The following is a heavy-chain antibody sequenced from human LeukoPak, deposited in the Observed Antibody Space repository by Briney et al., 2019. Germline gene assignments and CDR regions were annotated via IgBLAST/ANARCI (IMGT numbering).Heavy chain of an antibody. CDR3: AKDFRDGSSSFDY. Sequence: GGSLRLSCAASGFTFSSYAMSWVRQAPGKGLEWVSSISGSGGSTYYADSVKGRFTISRDNSKNTLYLQMNSLRAEDTAVYYCAKDFRDGSSSFDYWGQGTLVTVSS. D-gene: IGHD6-6*01. V-gene: IGHV3-23*01. CDR1: GFTFSSYA. J-gene: IGHJ4*02. CDR2: ISGSGGST.